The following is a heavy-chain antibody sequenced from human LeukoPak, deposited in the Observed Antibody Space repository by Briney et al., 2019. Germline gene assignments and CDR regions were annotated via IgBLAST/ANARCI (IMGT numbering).Heavy chain of an antibody. CDR1: GFTFSSYS. J-gene: IGHJ4*02. CDR2: ISSSSSYI. V-gene: IGHV3-21*04. CDR3: AKDTEGVGPFDY. Sequence: PGGSLRLSCAASGFTFSSYSMNWVRQAPGKGLEWVSSISSSSSYIYYADSVKGRFTISRDNSKNSLYLQMNSLRTEDTALYYCAKDTEGVGPFDYWGQGTLVTVSS. D-gene: IGHD2-8*01.